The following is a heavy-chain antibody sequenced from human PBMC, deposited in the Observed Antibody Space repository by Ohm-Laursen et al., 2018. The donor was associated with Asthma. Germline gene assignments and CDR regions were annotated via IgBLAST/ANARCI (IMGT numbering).Heavy chain of an antibody. Sequence: PGTLSLTCAVSGGSISSSNWWSWVRQPPGKGLEWIGEIYHSGSTNYNPSLKSRVTISVDKSKNQFSLKLSSVTAADTAVYYCARNGLMTTVTTLGWDWGQGTLVTVSS. CDR2: IYHSGST. D-gene: IGHD4-11*01. J-gene: IGHJ4*02. V-gene: IGHV4-4*03. CDR3: ARNGLMTTVTTLGWD. CDR1: GGSISSSNW.